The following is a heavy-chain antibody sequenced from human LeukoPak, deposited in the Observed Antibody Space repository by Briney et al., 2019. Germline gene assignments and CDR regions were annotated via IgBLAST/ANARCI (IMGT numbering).Heavy chain of an antibody. V-gene: IGHV4-59*12. CDR3: ASVGAVKVFDY. CDR2: IYHSGST. J-gene: IGHJ4*02. CDR1: GGSINFYY. Sequence: SETLSLTCTVSGGSINFYYWSWIRQPPGKGLEWIGYIYHSGSTNYNPSLKSRVTISVDKSKNQFSLKLSSVTAADTAVYYCASVGAVKVFDYWGQGTLVTVSS. D-gene: IGHD1-26*01.